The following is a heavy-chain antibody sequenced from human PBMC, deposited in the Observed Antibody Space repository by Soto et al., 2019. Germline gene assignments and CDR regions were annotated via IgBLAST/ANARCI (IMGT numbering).Heavy chain of an antibody. CDR1: GFTFSSYA. CDR3: LSIVAPGVDV. J-gene: IGHJ6*02. D-gene: IGHD1-26*01. V-gene: IGHV3-23*01. CDR2: ISGSGGST. Sequence: GESLKISCAASGFTFSSYAMSWVRQAPGKGLEWVSAISGSGGSTYYADSVKGRFTISRDNSKNTLYLQMNSLRAEDTAVYYGLSIVAPGVDVWGQGTTVTVSS.